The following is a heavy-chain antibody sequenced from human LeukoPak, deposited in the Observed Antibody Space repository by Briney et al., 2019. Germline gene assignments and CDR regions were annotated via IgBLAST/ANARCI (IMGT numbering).Heavy chain of an antibody. CDR3: AKDDYSIDWFDA. V-gene: IGHV3-30*02. D-gene: IGHD4-11*01. CDR2: IRYDGSNK. Sequence: PGGSLRLSCAASGFTFSSYGMHWVRQAPGKGLEWVAFIRYDGSNKYYADSVKGRFTISRDNSKNTLYLQMNSLRAEDTAVYYCAKDDYSIDWFDAWGQGTLVTVSS. J-gene: IGHJ5*02. CDR1: GFTFSSYG.